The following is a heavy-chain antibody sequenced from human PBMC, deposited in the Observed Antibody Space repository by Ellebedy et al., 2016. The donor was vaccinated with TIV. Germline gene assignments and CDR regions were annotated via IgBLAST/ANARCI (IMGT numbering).Heavy chain of an antibody. J-gene: IGHJ3*02. CDR3: ARLIGGTCQCAFDI. CDR1: GFTVTTNY. D-gene: IGHD2-15*01. CDR2: ISSGSTYI. Sequence: GESLKISCAASGFTVTTNYMNSVRQAPGKGLEWVSSISSGSTYIYYADSVRGRFTISRDNAKNSLYLQMNSLRAEDTAVYYCARLIGGTCQCAFDIWGQGTMVTVSS. V-gene: IGHV3-21*06.